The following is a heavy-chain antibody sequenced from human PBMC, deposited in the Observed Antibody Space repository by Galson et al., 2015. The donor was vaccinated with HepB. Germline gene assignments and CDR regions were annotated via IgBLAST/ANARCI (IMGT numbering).Heavy chain of an antibody. Sequence: SVKVSCKASGYIFTSKGISWVRQAPGQGLEWMGWISTNSGDTNYAQKFQGRVTMTTDTSTSTAYMELRSLRSDDTAVYYCARDVDHRFDHWGQGILVTVSS. CDR3: ARDVDHRFDH. J-gene: IGHJ4*02. CDR1: GYIFTSKG. V-gene: IGHV1-18*01. CDR2: ISTNSGDT.